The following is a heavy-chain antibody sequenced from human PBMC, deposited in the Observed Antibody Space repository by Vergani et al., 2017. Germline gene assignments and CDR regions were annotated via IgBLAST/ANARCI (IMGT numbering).Heavy chain of an antibody. D-gene: IGHD2-15*01. CDR3: ARDGVRGCSGGSCYSVMDY. CDR1: GFTFSSYA. J-gene: IGHJ4*02. Sequence: EVQLLESGGGLVQPGGSLRLSCAASGFTFSSYAMSWVRQAPGKGLEWVSAISGSGGSTYYADSVKGRFTISRDNSKNTLYLQMNSLRAEDTAVYYCARDGVRGCSGGSCYSVMDYWGQGTLVTVSS. CDR2: ISGSGGST. V-gene: IGHV3-23*01.